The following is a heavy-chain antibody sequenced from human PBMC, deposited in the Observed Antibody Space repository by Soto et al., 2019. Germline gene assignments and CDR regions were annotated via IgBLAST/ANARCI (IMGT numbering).Heavy chain of an antibody. J-gene: IGHJ6*02. Sequence: GGSLRLSCSASGFTFIGSAMHWVRQASGKGLEWVGRIRSKANSYATAYAASVKGRFTISRDDSKNTAYLQMNSLKTEDTAVYYCTRHGYYDILTGYYPYGMDVWGQGTTVTVS. D-gene: IGHD3-9*01. CDR1: GFTFIGSA. CDR3: TRHGYYDILTGYYPYGMDV. V-gene: IGHV3-73*01. CDR2: IRSKANSYAT.